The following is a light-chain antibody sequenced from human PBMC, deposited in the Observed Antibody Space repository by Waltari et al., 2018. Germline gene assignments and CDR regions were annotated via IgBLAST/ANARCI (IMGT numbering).Light chain of an antibody. CDR2: GNS. J-gene: IGLJ2*01. CDR1: SSNIGAGYD. CDR3: QSYDSSLSVV. V-gene: IGLV1-40*01. Sequence: QSVLTQPPSVSGAPGQRVTISCTGSSSNIGAGYDVHWYQQLPGTAPKLLSYGNSNLPSGVPDRFSGSKSGTSASLAITGLQAEDEADYYCQSYDSSLSVVFGGGTKLTVL.